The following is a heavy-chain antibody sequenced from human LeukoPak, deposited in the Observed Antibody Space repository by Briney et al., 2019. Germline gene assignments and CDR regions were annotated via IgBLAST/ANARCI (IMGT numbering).Heavy chain of an antibody. CDR3: ARDNWNDAPGGFDP. V-gene: IGHV3-21*01. Sequence: GGSLRLSCAASGFTFSSYSMNWVRQAPGKGLEWVSSITRSSTSTYYTDSVRGRLTLSRDNAKNSLYMQMNSLRAENTAVYYCARDNWNDAPGGFDPWGQGTLVTVSS. CDR2: ITRSSTST. D-gene: IGHD1-20*01. CDR1: GFTFSSYS. J-gene: IGHJ5*02.